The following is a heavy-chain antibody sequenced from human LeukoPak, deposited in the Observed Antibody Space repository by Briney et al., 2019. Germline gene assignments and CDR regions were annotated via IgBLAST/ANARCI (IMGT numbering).Heavy chain of an antibody. CDR1: GFTFSDYY. CDR3: ARVAVPLYYYYMDV. Sequence: GGSLRLSCAASGFTFSDYYMSWIRQAPGKGLEWVSYISSSGSTIYYADSVKGRFTISRDNAKNSLYLQMNSLRAEDTAVYYCARVAVPLYYYYMDVWGKGTTVTVSS. J-gene: IGHJ6*03. CDR2: ISSSGSTI. V-gene: IGHV3-11*04.